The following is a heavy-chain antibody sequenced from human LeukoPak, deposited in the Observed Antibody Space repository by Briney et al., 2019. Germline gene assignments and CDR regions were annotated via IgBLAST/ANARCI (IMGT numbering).Heavy chain of an antibody. D-gene: IGHD2-21*02. CDR2: ISYDGGNR. CDR1: GFTFSNYP. J-gene: IGHJ4*02. V-gene: IGHV3-30-3*01. Sequence: GGSLRLSCAASGFTFSNYPMHWVRQAPGKGLEWVAVISYDGGNRYHADSVKGRFTISRDNSKNTLYLQMSSLRVEDTAVYYCARENRWGLYFDYWGQGTLVIVSP. CDR3: ARENRWGLYFDY.